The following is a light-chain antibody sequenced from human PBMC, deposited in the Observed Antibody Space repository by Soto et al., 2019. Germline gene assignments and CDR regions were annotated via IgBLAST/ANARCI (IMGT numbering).Light chain of an antibody. CDR2: EVN. CDR3: SSHTTSGTLI. CDR1: SSDVGGYNY. V-gene: IGLV2-14*01. J-gene: IGLJ2*01. Sequence: QSALTQPASVSGSPGQSITISCTGTSSDVGGYNYVSWYQQHPGKAPKLMIYEVNNRPSGVSNRFSGSKSGNTASLTISGLQAEDEAYCYCSSHTTSGTLIFGGGTKLTVL.